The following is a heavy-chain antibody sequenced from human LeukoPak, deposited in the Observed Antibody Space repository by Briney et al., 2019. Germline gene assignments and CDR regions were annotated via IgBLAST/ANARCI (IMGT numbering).Heavy chain of an antibody. V-gene: IGHV4-4*07. D-gene: IGHD1-14*01. J-gene: IGHJ6*03. CDR1: GGSISSYY. Sequence: PSETLSLTCTVSGGSISSYYWSWIRQPAGKGLEWIGRIYTSGSTNYNPSLKSRVTMSVDTSKNQFSLKLSSVTAADTAVYYCVRGSDHPHAYYYYMDVWGKGTTVTVSS. CDR2: IYTSGST. CDR3: VRGSDHPHAYYYYMDV.